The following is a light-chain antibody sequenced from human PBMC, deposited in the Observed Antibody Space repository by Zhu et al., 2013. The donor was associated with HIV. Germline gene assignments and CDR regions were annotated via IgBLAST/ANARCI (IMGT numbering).Light chain of an antibody. CDR1: QSVSGF. J-gene: IGKJ4*01. CDR3: QQRSHWPPT. Sequence: EIVLTQSPGTLSLSPGERATVSCRASQSVSGFLAWYQQKPGQAPRLLVYDVSNRATGIPVRFSGSGSGTDFTLTISSLEPEDFAVYYCQQRSHWPPTFGGGTKVEIK. V-gene: IGKV3-11*01. CDR2: DVS.